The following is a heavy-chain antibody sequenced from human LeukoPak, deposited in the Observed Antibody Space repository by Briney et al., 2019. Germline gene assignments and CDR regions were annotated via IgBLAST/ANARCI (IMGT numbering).Heavy chain of an antibody. Sequence: GSSVKVSCKASGGSFNSYAISWVRQAPGQGLEWMGRIIALFGTTNYAERFQVRVTITTDESRSTAYMELSSLKSDDTAVYFCARAWSGSYASADYFYYMDVWGKGTTVTVSS. CDR1: GGSFNSYA. D-gene: IGHD1-26*01. CDR3: ARAWSGSYASADYFYYMDV. CDR2: IIALFGTT. V-gene: IGHV1-69*05. J-gene: IGHJ6*03.